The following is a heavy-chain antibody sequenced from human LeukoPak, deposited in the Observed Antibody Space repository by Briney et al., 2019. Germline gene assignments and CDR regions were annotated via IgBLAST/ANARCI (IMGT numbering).Heavy chain of an antibody. V-gene: IGHV4-61*02. CDR1: GGSISSGSYY. CDR2: IYTSGST. D-gene: IGHD4-23*01. CDR3: ARRYPRPSGGNSGPFDY. Sequence: PSQTLSLTCTVSGGSISSGSYYWSWIRQAAGKGLEWIGRIYTSGSTNYNPSLKSRVTISVDTSKNQFSLKLSSVTAADTAVYYCARRYPRPSGGNSGPFDYWGQGTLVTVSS. J-gene: IGHJ4*02.